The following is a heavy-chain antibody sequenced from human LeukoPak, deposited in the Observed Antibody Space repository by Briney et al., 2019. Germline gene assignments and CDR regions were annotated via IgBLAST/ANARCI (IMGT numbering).Heavy chain of an antibody. CDR2: VNESGGT. Sequence: SETLSLTCTVSGGSISSYYWSWIRQPPGKGPEWIGEVNESGGTNINPSLRSRVILSVDTSMNQFSLKLISVTAADTGVYYCAGQYTVYDAFDFWGQGTLVTVSS. CDR1: GGSISSYY. D-gene: IGHD5/OR15-5a*01. V-gene: IGHV4-34*01. J-gene: IGHJ4*02. CDR3: AGQYTVYDAFDF.